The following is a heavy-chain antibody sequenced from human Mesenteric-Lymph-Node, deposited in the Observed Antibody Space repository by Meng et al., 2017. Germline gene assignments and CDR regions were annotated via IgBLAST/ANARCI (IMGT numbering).Heavy chain of an antibody. CDR3: ASREGTMVRGVISS. Sequence: GGSLRLSCAASGFTFSSYAMHWVRQAPGKGLEWVAVISYDGSNKYYADSVKGRFTISRDNSKNTLYLQMNSLRAEDTAVYYCASREGTMVRGVISSWGQGTLVTVPS. CDR1: GFTFSSYA. J-gene: IGHJ5*02. D-gene: IGHD3-10*01. V-gene: IGHV3-30*04. CDR2: ISYDGSNK.